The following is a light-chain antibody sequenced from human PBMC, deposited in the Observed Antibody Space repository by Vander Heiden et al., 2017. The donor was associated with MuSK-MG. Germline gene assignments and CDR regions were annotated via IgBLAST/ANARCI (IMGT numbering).Light chain of an antibody. J-gene: IGKJ5*01. CDR3: QQRSNLIT. Sequence: EIVLTQSPATLSLSPGERATLSCRASQGVSSYLAWYQQKPGQAPRLLIYDASNRANGIPDRFSGSGPGTDFTLTISSREPEDFAVYYWQQRSNLITFGQGTRLEIK. CDR1: QGVSSY. V-gene: IGKV3D-11*01. CDR2: DAS.